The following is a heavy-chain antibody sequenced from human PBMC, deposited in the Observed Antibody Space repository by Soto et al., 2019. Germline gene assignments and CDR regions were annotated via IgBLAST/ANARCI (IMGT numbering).Heavy chain of an antibody. CDR2: IIAMFGTA. CDR1: GGTLTISSHG. D-gene: IGHD3-16*02. V-gene: IGHV1-69*13. Sequence: SVKVSCKASGGTLTISSHGISWVRQAPGQGLEWMGGIIAMFGTANYAQKFQGRVTITADESTSTAYMELSSLRSEDTAVYYCGVPMSGSYRLRNQAMDVWGQGTAVTVSS. J-gene: IGHJ6*02. CDR3: GVPMSGSYRLRNQAMDV.